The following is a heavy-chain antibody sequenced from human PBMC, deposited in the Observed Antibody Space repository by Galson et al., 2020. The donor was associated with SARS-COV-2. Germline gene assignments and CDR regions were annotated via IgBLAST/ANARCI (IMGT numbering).Heavy chain of an antibody. CDR2: ISGTSPNI. CDR3: TRERVYSYGYSDY. CDR1: GITFSSYS. V-gene: IGHV3-21*06. Sequence: GESLKISCAASGITFSSYSMNWVRQAPGKGLEWVSSISGTSPNIYYADSVKGRFTISRDNAKNSLYLHMNSLGTEDTAGYYCTRERVYSYGYSDYWGQGTLVTFSS. D-gene: IGHD5-18*01. J-gene: IGHJ4*02.